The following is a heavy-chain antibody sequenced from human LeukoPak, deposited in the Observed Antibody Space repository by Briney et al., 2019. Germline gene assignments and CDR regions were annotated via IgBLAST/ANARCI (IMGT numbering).Heavy chain of an antibody. V-gene: IGHV3-23*01. D-gene: IGHD6-19*01. CDR2: ISGSGGST. Sequence: PGGSLRLSCAASGFTFSCYAMSWVRQAPGKGLEWVSAISGSGGSTYYADSVKGRFTISRDNSKNTLHLQMNSLRAEDTVVYYCAKGSGSSGWLFFDYWGQGTLVTVSS. CDR3: AKGSGSSGWLFFDY. CDR1: GFTFSCYA. J-gene: IGHJ4*02.